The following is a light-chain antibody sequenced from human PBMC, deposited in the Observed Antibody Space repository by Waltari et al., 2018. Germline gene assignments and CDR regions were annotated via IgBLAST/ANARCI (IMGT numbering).Light chain of an antibody. J-gene: IGKJ2*01. CDR3: QQSYSTPYT. Sequence: DNQMTQYPSSLSASVGDRVTITSRASKSIRSYLNWYQQKPGKAPKLLIYAASSLQSGVPSRFSGSGSGTDFTLTISSLQPEDFATYYCQQSYSTPYTFGQGTKLEIK. CDR1: KSIRSY. V-gene: IGKV1-39*01. CDR2: AAS.